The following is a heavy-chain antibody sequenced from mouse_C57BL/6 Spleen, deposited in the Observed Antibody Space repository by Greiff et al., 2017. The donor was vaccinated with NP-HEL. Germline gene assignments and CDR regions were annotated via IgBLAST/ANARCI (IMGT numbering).Heavy chain of an antibody. CDR3: TSTMVTTNYIDY. D-gene: IGHD2-2*01. Sequence: EVQLQQSGAELVRPGASVKLSCTASGFNIKDYYMHWVKQRPEQGLAWIGRIDPEDGDTEYAPKFQGKATMAADTSSNTAYLQRSSLTSEDTAVYCCTSTMVTTNYIDYWGQGTTRTVSS. CDR2: IDPEDGDT. J-gene: IGHJ2*01. CDR1: GFNIKDYY. V-gene: IGHV14-1*01.